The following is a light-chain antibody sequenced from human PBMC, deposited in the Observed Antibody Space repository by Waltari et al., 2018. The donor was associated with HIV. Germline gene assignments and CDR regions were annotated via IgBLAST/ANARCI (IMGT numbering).Light chain of an antibody. J-gene: IGKJ4*01. CDR3: MQALQTPLT. V-gene: IGKV2-28*01. CDR1: QSLLHSNGYNY. Sequence: DIVMTQSPLSLPVTPGEPASISCRSSQSLLHSNGYNYLDWYLQKPGQSPQPLIYLGSNRASGVPDRFSGSGSGTDFTLKISRVEAEDVGVYYCMQALQTPLTFGGGTKVESK. CDR2: LGS.